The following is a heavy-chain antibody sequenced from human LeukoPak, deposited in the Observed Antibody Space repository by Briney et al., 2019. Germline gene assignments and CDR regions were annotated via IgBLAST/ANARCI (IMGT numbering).Heavy chain of an antibody. Sequence: GASVTVSCKASGYTFTGYYMHWVRQAPGQGFEWMGWINPNSGGTNYAQKFQGRVTMTRDTSISTAYMELSRLRSDDTAVYYCARNWNYHSAYAFDIWGQGTMVTVSS. D-gene: IGHD1-7*01. J-gene: IGHJ3*02. CDR1: GYTFTGYY. CDR2: INPNSGGT. CDR3: ARNWNYHSAYAFDI. V-gene: IGHV1-2*02.